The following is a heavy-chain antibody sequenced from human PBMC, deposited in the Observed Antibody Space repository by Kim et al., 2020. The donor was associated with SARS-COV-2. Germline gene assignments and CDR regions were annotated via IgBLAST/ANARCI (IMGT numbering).Heavy chain of an antibody. D-gene: IGHD3-22*01. J-gene: IGHJ4*01. CDR3: ARAQLTITMIVVVITTSSYFDY. V-gene: IGHV4-34*01. CDR1: GGSFSGYY. Sequence: SETLSLTCAVYGGSFSGYYWSWIRQPPGKGLEWIGEINHSGSTNYNPSLKSRVTISVDTSKNQFSLKLSSVTAADTAVYYCARAQLTITMIVVVITTSSYFDYWGHGTLVTVSS. CDR2: INHSGST.